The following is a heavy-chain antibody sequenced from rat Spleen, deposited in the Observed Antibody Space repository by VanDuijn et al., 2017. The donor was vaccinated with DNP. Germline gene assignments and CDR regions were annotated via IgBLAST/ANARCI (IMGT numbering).Heavy chain of an antibody. CDR1: GFNFNDYW. V-gene: IGHV5-31*01. J-gene: IGHJ2*01. D-gene: IGHD1-4*01. CDR2: ISNTGGNI. Sequence: EVKLVESGGGLVQPGRSLKLSCVASGFNFNDYWMGWVRQAPGKGLEWVASISNTGGNIYYLDSVKGRFTISRDNAKSTLYLQMDSLRSEDTATYYCASRPPPTRGPFDYWGQGVLVTVSS. CDR3: ASRPPPTRGPFDY.